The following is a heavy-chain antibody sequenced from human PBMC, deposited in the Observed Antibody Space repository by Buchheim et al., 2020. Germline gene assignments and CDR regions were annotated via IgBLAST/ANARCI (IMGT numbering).Heavy chain of an antibody. V-gene: IGHV3-74*01. D-gene: IGHD6-25*01. CDR3: ARDRQMSGLI. CDR2: INGDGSTT. J-gene: IGHJ4*02. CDR1: GFTFSNYW. Sequence: EVQLVESGGGLVQPGGSLRLSCAASGFTFSNYWMHWVRQAPGKGLVWVSRINGDGSTTTYADSVKGRFTISRGNARTTLYLQMNSLRAEDTAIYYCARDRQMSGLIWGQGIL.